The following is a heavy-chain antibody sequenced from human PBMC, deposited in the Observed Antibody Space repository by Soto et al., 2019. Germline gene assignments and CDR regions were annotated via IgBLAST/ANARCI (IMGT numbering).Heavy chain of an antibody. D-gene: IGHD3-3*01. Sequence: SETLSLTCTVSGGSISSYYWSWIRQPPGKGLEWIGYIYYSGSTNYNPSLKSRVTISVDTSKNQFSLKLSSVTAADTAVYYCARRQTDYDFWSGYYYNWFDPWGQGTLVTVSS. J-gene: IGHJ5*02. V-gene: IGHV4-59*08. CDR3: ARRQTDYDFWSGYYYNWFDP. CDR2: IYYSGST. CDR1: GGSISSYY.